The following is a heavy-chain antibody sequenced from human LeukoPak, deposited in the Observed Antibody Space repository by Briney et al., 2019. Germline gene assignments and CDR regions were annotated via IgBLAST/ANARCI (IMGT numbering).Heavy chain of an antibody. J-gene: IGHJ4*01. CDR1: GVSISSSTYY. V-gene: IGHV4-39*01. Sequence: SETLSLTCTVSGVSISSSTYYWGWIRQPPGKGLEWIGSIYSSGSTYYNSSLKSRVTISIDTSKNQVSLKVSFVAAADTAVYYCAKSDGYGLIDYWGQGTLVTVSS. CDR2: IYSSGST. CDR3: AKSDGYGLIDY. D-gene: IGHD2-21*02.